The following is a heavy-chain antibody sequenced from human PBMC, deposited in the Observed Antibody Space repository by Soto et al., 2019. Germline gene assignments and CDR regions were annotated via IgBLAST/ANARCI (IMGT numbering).Heavy chain of an antibody. CDR3: ARARTYYDFWSDTRTPDEYYYYGMDV. D-gene: IGHD3-3*01. CDR1: GFTFSSYA. Sequence: QVQLVESGGGVVQPGRSLRLSCAASGFTFSSYAMHWVRQAPGKGLEWVAVISYDGSNKYYADSVKGRFTISRDNSKNTLYLQMNSLRAEDTAVYYCARARTYYDFWSDTRTPDEYYYYGMDVWGQGTTVTVSS. V-gene: IGHV3-30-3*01. CDR2: ISYDGSNK. J-gene: IGHJ6*02.